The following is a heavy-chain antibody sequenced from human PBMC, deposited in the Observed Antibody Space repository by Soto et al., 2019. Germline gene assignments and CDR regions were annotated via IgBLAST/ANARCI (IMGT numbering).Heavy chain of an antibody. CDR3: ARARLSRSWWFDP. J-gene: IGHJ5*02. V-gene: IGHV4-59*01. CDR2: IYYSGST. D-gene: IGHD3-10*01. CDR1: GGSISSYY. Sequence: SETLSLTCTVSGGSISSYYWSWIRQPPGKGLEWIGYIYYSGSTNYNPSLKSRVTISVDTSKNQFSLKLSSVTATDTAVYYCARARLSRSWWFDPWGQGTLVTVS.